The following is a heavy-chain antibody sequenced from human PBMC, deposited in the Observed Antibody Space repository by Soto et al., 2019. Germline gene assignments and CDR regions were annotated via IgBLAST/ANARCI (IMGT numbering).Heavy chain of an antibody. J-gene: IGHJ5*02. CDR2: IYYSGST. V-gene: IGHV4-30-4*01. CDR1: GGSISSCDYY. CDR3: ARTWGSFHYDILTGPHRDWFDP. Sequence: SETLSLTCTVSGGSISSCDYYWSWIRQPPGKGLEWIGYIYYSGSTYYNPSLKSRVTISVDTSKNQFSLKLSSVTAADTAVYYCARTWGSFHYDILTGPHRDWFDPWGQGTLVTVSS. D-gene: IGHD3-9*01.